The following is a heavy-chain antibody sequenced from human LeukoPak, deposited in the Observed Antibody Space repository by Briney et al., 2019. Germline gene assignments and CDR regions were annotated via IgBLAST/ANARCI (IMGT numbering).Heavy chain of an antibody. V-gene: IGHV4-34*01. Sequence: SETLSLTCAVYGGSFSGYYWSWIRQPPGKGLEWIGEINHSGSTNYNPSLKSRVTISVDTSKNQFSLKLSSVTAADTAVYYCARALRLRLSKQDIVVVPAARMLDPWGQGTLVTVSS. CDR3: ARALRLRLSKQDIVVVPAARMLDP. D-gene: IGHD2-2*01. CDR2: INHSGST. CDR1: GGSFSGYY. J-gene: IGHJ5*02.